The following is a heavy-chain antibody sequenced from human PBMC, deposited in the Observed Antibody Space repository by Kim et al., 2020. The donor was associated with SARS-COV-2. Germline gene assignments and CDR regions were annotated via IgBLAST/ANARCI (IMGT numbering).Heavy chain of an antibody. CDR1: GDSIISGGYY. D-gene: IGHD5-12*01. J-gene: IGHJ4*02. CDR2: IYYTGST. V-gene: IGHV4-31*03. CDR3: ARYSASDWVGFNY. Sequence: SETLSLTCSVSGDSIISGGYYWTWIRQLPGKGLEWIGYIYYTGSTYYNPSLKSRLTISLDTPNNQFSLTLSSVTAADTAVYFCARYSASDWVGFNYWGQG.